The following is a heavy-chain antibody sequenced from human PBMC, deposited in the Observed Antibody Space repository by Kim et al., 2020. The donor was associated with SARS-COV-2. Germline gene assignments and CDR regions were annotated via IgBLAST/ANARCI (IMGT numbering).Heavy chain of an antibody. CDR3: ASLGEEVSTIKGAYYYYGMDV. CDR1: GGTFSSYA. Sequence: SVKVSCKASGGTFSSYAISWVRQAPGQGLEWMGGILPIFGTSNYAQKFQGSVTITADDSPSPASIDLLRLRSAYPAFYYCASLGEEVSTIKGAYYYYGMDVWGQGTPVTVSS. J-gene: IGHJ6*02. CDR2: ILPIFGTS. V-gene: IGHV1-69*13. D-gene: IGHD5-12*01.